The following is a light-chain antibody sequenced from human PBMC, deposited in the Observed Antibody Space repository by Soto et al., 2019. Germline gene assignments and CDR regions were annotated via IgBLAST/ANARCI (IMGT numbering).Light chain of an antibody. Sequence: DIQMTQSPSSLSASVGDRVTITCRASQTITTYLYWYQQKPGKAPDLLIYGASGLQSGVPSRFSGSGSGTEFTLSISSLQPEDSATYYCQQSFSMPRTFGQGTRLEIK. V-gene: IGKV1-39*01. CDR1: QTITTY. J-gene: IGKJ5*01. CDR2: GAS. CDR3: QQSFSMPRT.